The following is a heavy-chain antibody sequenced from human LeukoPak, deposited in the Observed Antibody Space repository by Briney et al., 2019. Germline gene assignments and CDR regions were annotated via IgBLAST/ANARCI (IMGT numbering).Heavy chain of an antibody. Sequence: SQTLSLTCTVSGGSISSGGYYWSWIRQHPGKGLEWIGYIYYSGSTYYNPSLKSRVTISVDTSKNQFSLKLSSVTAADTAVYYCARKAVTGYYYYGMDVWGQGTTVTVSS. V-gene: IGHV4-31*03. D-gene: IGHD1-14*01. CDR2: IYYSGST. J-gene: IGHJ6*02. CDR1: GGSISSGGYY. CDR3: ARKAVTGYYYYGMDV.